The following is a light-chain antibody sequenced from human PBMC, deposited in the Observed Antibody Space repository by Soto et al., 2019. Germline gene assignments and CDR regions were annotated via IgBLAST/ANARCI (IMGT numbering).Light chain of an antibody. V-gene: IGKV3-20*01. Sequence: EIVLTQSPGTLSLSPGERATLSCRASQSIATYSLAWYQQKPGQAPRLLICGATTGATGIPSRFSGSGSGTEFTLTISSLQPDDFATYYCQHYNSYSEAFGQGAKVDIK. J-gene: IGKJ1*01. CDR3: QHYNSYSEA. CDR1: QSIATYS. CDR2: GAT.